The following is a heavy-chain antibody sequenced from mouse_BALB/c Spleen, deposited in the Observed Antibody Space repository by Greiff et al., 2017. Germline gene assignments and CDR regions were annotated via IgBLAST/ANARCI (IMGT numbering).Heavy chain of an antibody. CDR1: GYSITSDYA. CDR3: ANLFAY. CDR2: ISYSGST. Sequence: EVQLQQSGPGLVKPSQSLSLTCNVTGYSITSDYAWNWIRQFPGNKLEWMGYISYSGSTSYNPSLKSRISITRDTSKNQFFLQLNSVTTEDTATYYCANLFAYWGQGTLVTVSA. J-gene: IGHJ3*01. V-gene: IGHV3-2*02.